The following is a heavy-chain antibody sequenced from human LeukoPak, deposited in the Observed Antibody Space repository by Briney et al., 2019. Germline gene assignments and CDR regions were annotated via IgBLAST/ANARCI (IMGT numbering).Heavy chain of an antibody. Sequence: GASVKVSCKASGYTFTDYYMHWVRQAPGQGLEWMGWVNPNSGGTNYAQKFQGRVTMTRDTSISTAYMELSRLRSDDTAVYYCARGRPTYYYDSSGYYSWGQGTLVTVSS. J-gene: IGHJ5*02. V-gene: IGHV1-2*02. D-gene: IGHD3-22*01. CDR1: GYTFTDYY. CDR2: VNPNSGGT. CDR3: ARGRPTYYYDSSGYYS.